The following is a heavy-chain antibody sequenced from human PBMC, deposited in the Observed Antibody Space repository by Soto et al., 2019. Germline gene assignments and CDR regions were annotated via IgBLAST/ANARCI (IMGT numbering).Heavy chain of an antibody. Sequence: SETLSLTCAVYGGSFSGYYWSWIRQPPGKGLEWIGEINHSGSTNYNPSLKSRVTISVDTSKNQFSLKLSSVTAADTAVYYCARCRNRSRTLQLVSRVPWFDPWGQGTLVPSPQ. CDR1: GGSFSGYY. V-gene: IGHV4-34*01. J-gene: IGHJ5*02. CDR3: ARCRNRSRTLQLVSRVPWFDP. D-gene: IGHD6-6*01. CDR2: INHSGST.